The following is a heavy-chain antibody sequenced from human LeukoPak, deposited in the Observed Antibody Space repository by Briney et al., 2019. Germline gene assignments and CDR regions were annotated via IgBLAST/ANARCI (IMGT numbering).Heavy chain of an antibody. CDR1: GYTFTTYG. D-gene: IGHD2-2*01. J-gene: IGHJ1*01. CDR3: ARYHYPYEYFQH. V-gene: IGHV1-18*01. Sequence: ASVKVSCKASGYTFTTYGFSWVRQAPGQGLEWRGWISAYNGNTNYLQKLQGRVTMTTDTSTNTAYMELRSLTPDDTAVYYCARYHYPYEYFQHWGQDTLVTVSS. CDR2: ISAYNGNT.